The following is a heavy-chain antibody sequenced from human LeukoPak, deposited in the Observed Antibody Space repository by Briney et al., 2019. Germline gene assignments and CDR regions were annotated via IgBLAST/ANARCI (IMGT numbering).Heavy chain of an antibody. Sequence: SETLSLTCTVSGGSISSYYWSWIRQPPGKGLEWIGYIYYSGSTNYNPSPKSRVTISVDTSKNQFSLKLSSVTAADTAVYYCARGYGSGSYNWFDPWGQGTLVTVSS. CDR3: ARGYGSGSYNWFDP. CDR1: GGSISSYY. J-gene: IGHJ5*02. D-gene: IGHD3-10*01. CDR2: IYYSGST. V-gene: IGHV4-59*08.